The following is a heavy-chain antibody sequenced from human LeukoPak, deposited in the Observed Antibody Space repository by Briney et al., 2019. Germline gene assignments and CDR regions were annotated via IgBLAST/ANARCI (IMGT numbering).Heavy chain of an antibody. CDR2: INSDGSST. CDR3: ARGLEVVVPAGYSGY. Sequence: GGSLRLSCAASGFTFSSYWMHWVRQAPGKGLVWVSRINSDGSSTSYADSVKGRFTISRDNAKNTLYLQMSSLRAEDTAVYYCARGLEVVVPAGYSGYWGQGTLVTVSS. D-gene: IGHD2-2*01. J-gene: IGHJ4*02. CDR1: GFTFSSYW. V-gene: IGHV3-74*01.